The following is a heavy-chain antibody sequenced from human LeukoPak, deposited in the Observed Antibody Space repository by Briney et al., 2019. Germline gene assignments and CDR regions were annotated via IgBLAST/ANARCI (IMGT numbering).Heavy chain of an antibody. CDR3: ARGGDSSSYAFDI. D-gene: IGHD6-6*01. Sequence: SGTLSLTCTVSGGSISSGGYYWSWIRQHPGKGLEWIGYIYYSGSTNYNPSLKSRVTISVDTSKNQFSLKLSSVTAADTAVYYCARGGDSSSYAFDIWGQGTMVTVSS. V-gene: IGHV4-61*08. CDR2: IYYSGST. CDR1: GGSISSGGYY. J-gene: IGHJ3*02.